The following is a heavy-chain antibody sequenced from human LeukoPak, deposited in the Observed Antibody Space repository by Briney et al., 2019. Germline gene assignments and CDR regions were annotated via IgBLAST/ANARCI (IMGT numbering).Heavy chain of an antibody. CDR1: GGSFSGYY. D-gene: IGHD6-19*01. J-gene: IGHJ4*02. CDR3: ARGRGWLSR. Sequence: ASETLSLTCAVYGGSFSGYYWSWIRQPPGKGLEWIGEINHSGSTNYNPSLKSRVTISVDTSKNQFSLKLSSVTAADTAVYYCARGRGWLSRWGQGTLVTVSS. V-gene: IGHV4-34*01. CDR2: INHSGST.